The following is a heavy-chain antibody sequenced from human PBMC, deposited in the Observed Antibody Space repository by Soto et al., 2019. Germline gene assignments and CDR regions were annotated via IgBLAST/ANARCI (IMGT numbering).Heavy chain of an antibody. CDR1: GFTFSSYS. CDR3: ARGTFSYDSHADYGY. D-gene: IGHD3-22*01. Sequence: EVQLVESGGGLVKPGGSLRLSCAASGFTFSSYSMNWVRQAPGKGLEWVSSISSSGSYIYYADSVKGRFTISRDNAKNSLYLQMNSLRAEDTAVYYWARGTFSYDSHADYGYWGQGTVVTVSS. V-gene: IGHV3-21*01. J-gene: IGHJ4*02. CDR2: ISSSGSYI.